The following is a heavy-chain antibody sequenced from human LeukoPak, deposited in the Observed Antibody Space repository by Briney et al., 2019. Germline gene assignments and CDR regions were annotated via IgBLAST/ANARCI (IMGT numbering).Heavy chain of an antibody. J-gene: IGHJ4*02. V-gene: IGHV1-46*01. CDR1: GYTFTSYY. Sequence: ASVKVSCKASGYTFTSYYMHWVRQAPGQGLEWMGIINPSGGSTSYAQKFQGRVTMTRDTSTSTVYMELSSLRSEDTAVYYCARDGGQGTAMAPPDYWGQGTLVTVSS. CDR2: INPSGGST. D-gene: IGHD5-18*01. CDR3: ARDGGQGTAMAPPDY.